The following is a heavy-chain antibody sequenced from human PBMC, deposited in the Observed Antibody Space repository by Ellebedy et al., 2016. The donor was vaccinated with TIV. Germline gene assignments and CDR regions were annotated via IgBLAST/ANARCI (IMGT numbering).Heavy chain of an antibody. V-gene: IGHV3-48*04. CDR2: ISTGSSTK. CDR3: ARAVVGVSRYYFDY. Sequence: GGSLRLSCAASGFTFSSYSMNWVRQAPGKGLEWVSYISTGSSTKYYADSVKGRFTISRDNAKNSLYLQMNSLRAEDTAVYYCARAVVGVSRYYFDYWGQGTLVTVSS. J-gene: IGHJ4*02. CDR1: GFTFSSYS. D-gene: IGHD2-15*01.